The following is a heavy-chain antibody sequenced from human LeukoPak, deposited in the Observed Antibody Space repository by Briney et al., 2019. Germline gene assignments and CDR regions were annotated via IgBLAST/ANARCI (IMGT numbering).Heavy chain of an antibody. CDR1: GYTFIRYG. CDR2: ISPFNGYT. Sequence: ASVKVSCKPSGYTFIRYGISWVRQAPGQGLEWMGWISPFNGYTNFAQKDQGRITLTTDSFTSTVYMELTSLRSDDTAVYYCARDSGYSSSWYEWFDPWGQGTLVTVSS. V-gene: IGHV1-18*01. CDR3: ARDSGYSSSWYEWFDP. D-gene: IGHD6-13*01. J-gene: IGHJ5*02.